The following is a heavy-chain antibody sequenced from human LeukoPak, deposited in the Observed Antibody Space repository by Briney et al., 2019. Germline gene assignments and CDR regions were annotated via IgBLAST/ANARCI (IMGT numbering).Heavy chain of an antibody. CDR1: GGSFSGYY. CDR2: IYYSGST. CDR3: ARVEEGYGSGRRENYYYYYMDV. V-gene: IGHV4-59*01. D-gene: IGHD3-10*01. Sequence: SETLSLTCAVYGGSFSGYYWSWIRQPPGKGLEWIGYIYYSGSTNYNPSLKSRVTISVDTSKNQFSLRLSSVTAADTAVYYCARVEEGYGSGRRENYYYYYMDVWGKGTTVTISS. J-gene: IGHJ6*03.